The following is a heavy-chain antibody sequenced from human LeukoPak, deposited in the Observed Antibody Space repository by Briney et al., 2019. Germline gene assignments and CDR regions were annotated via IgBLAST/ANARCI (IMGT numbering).Heavy chain of an antibody. CDR3: ARYIAARPYYFDY. CDR1: GYSFTSYW. D-gene: IGHD2-2*02. CDR2: IYPGDSDT. Sequence: GESLKISCKGSGYSFTSYWIGWVRQMPGKGLEWMGIIYPGDSDTRCSPSFQGQVTISADKSISTAYLQWSSLKASDTAMYYCARYIAARPYYFDYWGQGTLVTVSS. V-gene: IGHV5-51*01. J-gene: IGHJ4*02.